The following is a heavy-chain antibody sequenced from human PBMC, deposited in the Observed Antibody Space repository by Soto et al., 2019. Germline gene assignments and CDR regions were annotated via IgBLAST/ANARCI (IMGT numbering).Heavy chain of an antibody. CDR2: ISHDGSDK. V-gene: IGHV3-30*18. D-gene: IGHD3-3*01. CDR1: GFTFSSYG. J-gene: IGHJ6*02. CDR3: AKPSYHGVVDNSYGMDA. Sequence: QVQLVESGGGVVQPGRSLRLSCAASGFTFSSYGIHWVRQAPGKGLEWVALISHDGSDKYYADSVKGRFTISRDYSKNTLYLQMNSLRAEDTAVYYCAKPSYHGVVDNSYGMDAWGQGTTVTISS.